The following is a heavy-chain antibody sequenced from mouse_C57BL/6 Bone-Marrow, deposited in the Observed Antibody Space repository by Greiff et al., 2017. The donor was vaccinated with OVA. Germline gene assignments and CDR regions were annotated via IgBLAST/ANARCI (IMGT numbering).Heavy chain of an antibody. D-gene: IGHD1-1*01. CDR3: ANYYGSSLGWFAY. J-gene: IGHJ3*01. CDR1: GFTFSSYG. CDR2: ISSGGSYT. V-gene: IGHV5-6*01. Sequence: EVQVVESGGDLVKPGGSLKLSCAASGFTFSSYGMSWVRQTPDKRLEWVATISSGGSYTYYPDSVKGRFTISRDNAKNTLYLQMSSLKSEDTAMYYCANYYGSSLGWFAYWGQGTLVTVSA.